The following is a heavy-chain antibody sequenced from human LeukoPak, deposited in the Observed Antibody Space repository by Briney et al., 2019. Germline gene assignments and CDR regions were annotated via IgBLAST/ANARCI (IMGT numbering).Heavy chain of an antibody. V-gene: IGHV1-46*01. Sequence: ASVKVSCKASGYTLTSYYMHWVRQDPGQGLEWMGIINPSGGSTSYAQKFQGRVTMTRDTSTSTVYMELSSLRSEDTAVYYCASLDGNFDYWGQGTLATVSS. CDR2: INPSGGST. CDR1: GYTLTSYY. CDR3: ASLDGNFDY. J-gene: IGHJ4*02.